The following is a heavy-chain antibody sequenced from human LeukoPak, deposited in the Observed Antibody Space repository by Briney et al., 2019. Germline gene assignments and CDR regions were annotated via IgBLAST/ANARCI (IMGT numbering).Heavy chain of an antibody. V-gene: IGHV3-66*02. CDR3: ARPSGGIAARPLGYYMDV. CDR2: IYSGGST. CDR1: GFTVSSNY. J-gene: IGHJ6*03. D-gene: IGHD6-6*01. Sequence: GGSLRLSCAASGFTVSSNYMSWVRQAPGKGLEWVSVIYSGGSTYYADPVRGRFTISGDNSKNTLYLQMNSLRAEDTAVYYCARPSGGIAARPLGYYMDVWGKGTTVTVSS.